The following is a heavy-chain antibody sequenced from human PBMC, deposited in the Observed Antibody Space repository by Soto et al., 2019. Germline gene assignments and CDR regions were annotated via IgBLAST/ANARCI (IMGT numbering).Heavy chain of an antibody. J-gene: IGHJ5*02. V-gene: IGHV4-34*01. D-gene: IGHD6-19*01. CDR3: ARETLAVAGTRWFDP. Sequence: PSETLSLTCAVYGGSFSGYYWSWIRQPPGKGLEWIGEINHSGSTNYNPSLKSRVTISVDTSKNQFSLKLSSVTAADTAVYYCARETLAVAGTRWFDPWGQGTLVTVSS. CDR2: INHSGST. CDR1: GGSFSGYY.